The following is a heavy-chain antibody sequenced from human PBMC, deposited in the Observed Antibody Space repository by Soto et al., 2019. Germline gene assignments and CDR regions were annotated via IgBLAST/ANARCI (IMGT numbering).Heavy chain of an antibody. V-gene: IGHV3-33*01. CDR1: GFTLSNYA. D-gene: IGHD2-2*01. Sequence: PGGSLRLSCAASGFTLSNYAMHWVRQAPGKGLEWVAVTWFDGSKKYYADSVKGRFTVSRDNSKNTLYLQMNSLRAEDTAVYYCARPGGYCSSTSCFLYFDYWGQGTLVTVS. CDR3: ARPGGYCSSTSCFLYFDY. CDR2: TWFDGSKK. J-gene: IGHJ4*02.